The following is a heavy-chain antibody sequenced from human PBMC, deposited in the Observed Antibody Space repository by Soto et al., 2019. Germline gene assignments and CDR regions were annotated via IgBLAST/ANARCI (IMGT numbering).Heavy chain of an antibody. D-gene: IGHD3-22*01. CDR3: ARSPGYYDSSGYYYGYYYFDY. J-gene: IGHJ4*02. Sequence: GGSLRLSCAASGFTVSSNYMSWVRQAPGKGLERVSVIYSGGSTYYADSVKGRFTISRDNSKNTLYLQMNSLRAEDTAVYYCARSPGYYDSSGYYYGYYYFDYWGQGTLVTVSS. CDR2: IYSGGST. V-gene: IGHV3-66*01. CDR1: GFTVSSNY.